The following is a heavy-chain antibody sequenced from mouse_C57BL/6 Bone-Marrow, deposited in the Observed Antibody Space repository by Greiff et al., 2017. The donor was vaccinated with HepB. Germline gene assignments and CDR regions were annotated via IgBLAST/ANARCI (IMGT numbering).Heavy chain of an antibody. CDR1: GYTITSYW. J-gene: IGHJ4*01. CDR3: ASEEVFTNYYAMDY. CDR2: IDPSDSET. V-gene: IGHV1-52*01. Sequence: QVQLQQPGAELVRPGSSVKLSCKASGYTITSYWMHWVKQRPIQGLEWIGNIDPSDSETHYNQKFKDKATLTVDKSSSTAYMQLSSLTSEDSAVYYCASEEVFTNYYAMDYWGQGTSVTVSS.